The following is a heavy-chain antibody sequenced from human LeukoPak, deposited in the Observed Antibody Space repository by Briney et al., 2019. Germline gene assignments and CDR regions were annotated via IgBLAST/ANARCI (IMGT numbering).Heavy chain of an antibody. CDR3: ANVPGGDSGEDGFDI. V-gene: IGHV3-48*01. CDR1: GFTFSSYS. Sequence: PGGSLRLSCAASGFTFSSYSMNWVRRAPGKGLEWVSYISSSSSTIYYADSVKGRFTISRDNSKNTLHLQMNSLRAEDTAVYYCANVPGGDSGEDGFDIWGQGTMVTVSS. J-gene: IGHJ3*02. D-gene: IGHD2-21*02. CDR2: ISSSSSTI.